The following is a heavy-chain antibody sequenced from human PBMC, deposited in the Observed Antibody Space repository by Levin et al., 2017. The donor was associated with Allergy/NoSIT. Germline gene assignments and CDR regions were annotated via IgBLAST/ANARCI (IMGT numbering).Heavy chain of an antibody. CDR1: GGTFSSYA. CDR3: ARSGDFWSGSPTGYFDY. Sequence: SVKVSCKASGGTFSSYAISWVRQAPGQGLEWMGGIIPIFGTANYAQKFQGRVTITADESTSTAYMELSSLRSEDTAVYYCARSGDFWSGSPTGYFDYWGQGTLVTVSS. D-gene: IGHD3-3*01. V-gene: IGHV1-69*13. CDR2: IIPIFGTA. J-gene: IGHJ4*02.